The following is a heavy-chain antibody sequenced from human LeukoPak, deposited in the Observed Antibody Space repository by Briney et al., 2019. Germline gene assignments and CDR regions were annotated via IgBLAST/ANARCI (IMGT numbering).Heavy chain of an antibody. J-gene: IGHJ5*02. CDR3: ARGYGDYNWFDP. D-gene: IGHD4-17*01. V-gene: IGHV3-13*01. CDR2: IDSAGDT. Sequence: GGSLRLSCAASGFSFKNYDIHWVRQASGKGLEWVSAIDSAGDTYYPGSVKGRFIISRENAKNSLYLQMNSLRAEDTAVYYCARGYGDYNWFDPWGQGTLVTVSS. CDR1: GFSFKNYD.